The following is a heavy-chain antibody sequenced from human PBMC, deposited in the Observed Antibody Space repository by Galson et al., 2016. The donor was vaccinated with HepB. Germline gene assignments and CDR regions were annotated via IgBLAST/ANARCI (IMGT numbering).Heavy chain of an antibody. Sequence: ETLSLTCTVSGDSISRYYWTWIRQSPGKGLEWIGFIYYSGTTNYNPSLKSRVTISVETPKHQFSLKLTSVTAADTAIYYCAKGREHWLLWGRGTTVPVSS. CDR2: IYYSGTT. CDR3: AKGREHWLL. V-gene: IGHV4-59*01. D-gene: IGHD6-19*01. CDR1: GDSISRYY. J-gene: IGHJ6*02.